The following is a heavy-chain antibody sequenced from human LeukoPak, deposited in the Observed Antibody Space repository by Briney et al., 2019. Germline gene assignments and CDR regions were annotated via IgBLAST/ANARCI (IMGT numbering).Heavy chain of an antibody. CDR1: GFTFSSYW. CDR2: IKQDGTEK. V-gene: IGHV3-7*04. D-gene: IGHD6-6*01. Sequence: GGSLRLSCAASGFTFSSYWMSWVRQAPGEGLEWVANIKQDGTEKYYMDSVKGRFSISRDNAKNSLYLQMNALRAEDTAVYYCARDVRPDYWGQGTLVTVPT. J-gene: IGHJ4*02. CDR3: ARDVRPDY.